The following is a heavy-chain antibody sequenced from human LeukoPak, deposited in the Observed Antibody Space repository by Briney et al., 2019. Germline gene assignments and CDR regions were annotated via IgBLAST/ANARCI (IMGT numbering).Heavy chain of an antibody. D-gene: IGHD6-19*01. Sequence: SETLSLTCAVYGGSFSGYYWSWVRQPPGKGLELIGEINHGGSTNYSPSLESRVTISADTSKNHFSLRLSSVTAADTAVYYCARGRGRSGWRQGDYWGQGTLVTVPS. V-gene: IGHV4-34*01. CDR2: INHGGST. CDR3: ARGRGRSGWRQGDY. J-gene: IGHJ4*02. CDR1: GGSFSGYY.